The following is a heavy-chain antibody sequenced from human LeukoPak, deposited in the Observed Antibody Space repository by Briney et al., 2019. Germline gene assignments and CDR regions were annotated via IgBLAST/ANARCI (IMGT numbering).Heavy chain of an antibody. V-gene: IGHV3-21*01. Sequence: GGSLRLSCAASGFTFGSYSMNWVRQAPGKGLEWVSSISSSGTYVYYADSVKGRFTISRDNAKNSLSLQMNSLRADDAAVYYCARASSKQLAGYLPDGFDIWGQGTMVTVSS. CDR1: GFTFGSYS. J-gene: IGHJ3*02. CDR3: ARASSKQLAGYLPDGFDI. D-gene: IGHD3-9*01. CDR2: ISSSGTYV.